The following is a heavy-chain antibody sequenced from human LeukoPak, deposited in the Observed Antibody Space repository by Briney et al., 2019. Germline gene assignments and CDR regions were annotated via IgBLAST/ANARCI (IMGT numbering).Heavy chain of an antibody. CDR1: GYTFTSYA. V-gene: IGHV1-3*01. CDR3: ARYRYCTTTTCYAFDY. D-gene: IGHD2-2*01. Sequence: GASVKVSCKASGYTFTSYAMHWVRQAPGQRLEWMGWINAGNGNRKYSQKFQGRVTFTRDTSASTAYMELSSLRSEDTAVYYCARYRYCTTTTCYAFDYWGQGTLVTVSS. CDR2: INAGNGNR. J-gene: IGHJ4*02.